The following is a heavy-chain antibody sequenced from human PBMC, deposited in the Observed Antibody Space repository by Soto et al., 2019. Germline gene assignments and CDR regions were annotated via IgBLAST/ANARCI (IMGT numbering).Heavy chain of an antibody. CDR1: GFTFSSYG. CDR3: AKANDSSGYSFDY. J-gene: IGHJ4*02. CDR2: ISYDGSNK. Sequence: GGSLRLSCAASGFTFSSYGMHWVRQAPGKGLEWVAVISYDGSNKYYADSVKGRFTISRDNSKNTLYLQMNSLRAEETAVYYCAKANDSSGYSFDYWGQGTLVSVSS. V-gene: IGHV3-30*18. D-gene: IGHD3-22*01.